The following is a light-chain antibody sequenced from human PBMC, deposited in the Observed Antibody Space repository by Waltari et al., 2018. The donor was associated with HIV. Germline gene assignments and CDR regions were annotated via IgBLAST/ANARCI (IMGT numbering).Light chain of an antibody. J-gene: IGLJ3*02. CDR3: AAWADSLNGPV. V-gene: IGLV1-44*01. CDR2: NNN. CDR1: NSNIGSNT. Sequence: QSVLIQPPSASGTPGQRVSISCSGSNSNIGSNTVHWYQYIPGTAPKLLIYNNNQRPSGVPDRFSGSQSGTSASLAISVLQSEDEADYFGAAWADSLNGPVFGGGTKLTVL.